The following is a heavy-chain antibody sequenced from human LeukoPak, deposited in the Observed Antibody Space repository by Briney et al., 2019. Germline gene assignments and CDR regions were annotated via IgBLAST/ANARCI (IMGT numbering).Heavy chain of an antibody. J-gene: IGHJ4*02. V-gene: IGHV3-21*01. CDR2: ISSSSTYI. Sequence: GGSLRLSCAASGFTFNTYGMNWVRQAPGKGLEWVSSISSSSTYIYYRDSVKGRFTISRDNAKNSLYLQMNSLRAEDTAVYYCAIDTTGENFDFWGQGTLVTVSS. D-gene: IGHD4-17*01. CDR3: AIDTTGENFDF. CDR1: GFTFNTYG.